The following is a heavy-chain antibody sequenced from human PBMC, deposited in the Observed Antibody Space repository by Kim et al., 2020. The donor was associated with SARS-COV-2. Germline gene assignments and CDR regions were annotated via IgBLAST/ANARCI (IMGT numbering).Heavy chain of an antibody. V-gene: IGHV4-34*01. CDR1: GGSFSGYY. CDR3: ARDHSLGSGVVSYYYYGM. J-gene: IGHJ6*01. CDR2: INHSGST. Sequence: SETLSLTCAVYGGSFSGYYWSWIRQPPGKGLEWIGEINHSGSTNYNPSLKSRVTISVDTSKNQFSLKLSSVTAADTAVYYCARDHSLGSGVVSYYYYGM. D-gene: IGHD3-22*01.